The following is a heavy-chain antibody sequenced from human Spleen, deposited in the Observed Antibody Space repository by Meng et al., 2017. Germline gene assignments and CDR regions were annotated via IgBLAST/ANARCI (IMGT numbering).Heavy chain of an antibody. CDR3: AHRGYTYGDLS. J-gene: IGHJ1*01. CDR1: GFSLTTSGVG. D-gene: IGHD5-18*01. V-gene: IGHV2-5*01. CDR2: IYWNDEK. Sequence: SGPTLVKPTRTLTLTCTFSGFSLTTSGVGVGWIRQPPGKALEWLAVIYWNDEKRYRPSLKSRLSITKDTSKNQVVLTMTNMDPADTATYYCAHRGYTYGDLSWGQGTLVTVSS.